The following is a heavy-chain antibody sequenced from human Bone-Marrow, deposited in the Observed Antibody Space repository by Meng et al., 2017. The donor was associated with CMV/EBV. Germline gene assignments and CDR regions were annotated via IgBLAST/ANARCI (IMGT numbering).Heavy chain of an antibody. CDR1: GGSISSGGYY. V-gene: IGHV4-31*03. Sequence: CTGSGGSISSGGYYWSWIRQHPGKGLEWIGYIYYSGSTYYNPSLKSRVTISVDTSKNQFSLKLSSVTAADTAVYYCARVRNNWFDPWGQGTLVTVSS. CDR2: IYYSGST. CDR3: ARVRNNWFDP. J-gene: IGHJ5*02.